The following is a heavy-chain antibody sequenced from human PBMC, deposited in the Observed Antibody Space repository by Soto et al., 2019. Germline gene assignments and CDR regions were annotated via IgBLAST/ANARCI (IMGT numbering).Heavy chain of an antibody. CDR1: GGTFSSYA. J-gene: IGHJ4*02. Sequence: QVQLVQSGAEVKKPGSSVKVSCMASGGTFSSYAISWVRQAPGQGLEWMGGIIPIFGTANYAQKFRGRVTITADESTSTAYMELSSLRSEDTAVYYCARLATMPPDDYWGQGTLVTVSS. D-gene: IGHD5-12*01. V-gene: IGHV1-69*12. CDR3: ARLATMPPDDY. CDR2: IIPIFGTA.